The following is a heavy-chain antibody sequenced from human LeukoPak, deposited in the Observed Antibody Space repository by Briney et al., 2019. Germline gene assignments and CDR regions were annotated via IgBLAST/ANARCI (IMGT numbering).Heavy chain of an antibody. V-gene: IGHV3-20*04. D-gene: IGHD1-26*01. J-gene: IGHJ5*02. CDR3: ARDRTTIVDDYLPT. Sequence: GGSLRLSCAGSGFKFDDYGMNWVRQVPGKGLEWISAINWNGGSTHYADSVRGRFTISRDNARNSMFLHMNSLRAEDTALYFCARDRTTIVDDYLPTWGQGVLVTVSS. CDR1: GFKFDDYG. CDR2: INWNGGST.